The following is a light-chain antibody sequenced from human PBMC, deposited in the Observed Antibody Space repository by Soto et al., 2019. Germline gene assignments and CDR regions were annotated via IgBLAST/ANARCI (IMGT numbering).Light chain of an antibody. CDR2: AAS. Sequence: DIPMTQSPSSLSASVGDRVTITCRASQSISSYLNWYQQKPGKAPKLLIYAASSLQSGVPSRFSGSGSGTDFTLTISSLQPEDFATYYCQQSYSTLRTFGQGTKVEI. CDR1: QSISSY. V-gene: IGKV1-39*01. CDR3: QQSYSTLRT. J-gene: IGKJ1*01.